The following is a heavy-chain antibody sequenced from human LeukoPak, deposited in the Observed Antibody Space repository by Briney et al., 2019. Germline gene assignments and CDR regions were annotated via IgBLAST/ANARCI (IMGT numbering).Heavy chain of an antibody. CDR2: IYYSGST. CDR1: GGSISSYY. J-gene: IGHJ4*02. CDR3: ARGVNGILPFDY. D-gene: IGHD1-14*01. Sequence: ETLSLTCTVSGGSISSYYWSWIRQPPGKGLEWIGYIYYSGSTNYNPSLKSRVTISVDTSKNQCSLKLSSVTAADTAVYYCARGVNGILPFDYWGQGTLVTVSS. V-gene: IGHV4-59*12.